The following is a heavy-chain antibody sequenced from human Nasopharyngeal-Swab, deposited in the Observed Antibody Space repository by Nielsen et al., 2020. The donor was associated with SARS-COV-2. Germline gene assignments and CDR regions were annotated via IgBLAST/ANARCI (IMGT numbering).Heavy chain of an antibody. CDR2: ISAYNGNT. Sequence: WVRQAPGQGLEWMGWISAYNGNTNYAQRLQGRVTMTTDTSTNTAYMEMRSLRSDDTAVYYCARTGYCSGGSCYSWWFDPWGQGTLGTVSS. V-gene: IGHV1-18*01. CDR3: ARTGYCSGGSCYSWWFDP. J-gene: IGHJ5*02. D-gene: IGHD2-15*01.